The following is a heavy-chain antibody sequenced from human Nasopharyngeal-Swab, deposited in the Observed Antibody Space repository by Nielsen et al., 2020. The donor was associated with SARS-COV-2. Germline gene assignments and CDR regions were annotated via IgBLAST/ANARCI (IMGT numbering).Heavy chain of an antibody. CDR1: GYIFTSYY. CDR2: INPSGGST. CDR3: AREGNYYGSGSPLDY. Sequence: ASVKVSCKASGYIFTSYYMHWVRQAPGQGLEWMGIINPSGGSTSYAQKFQGRVTMTRDTSTSTVYMELSSLRSEDTAVYYCAREGNYYGSGSPLDYWGQGTLVTVSS. D-gene: IGHD3-10*01. V-gene: IGHV1-46*01. J-gene: IGHJ4*02.